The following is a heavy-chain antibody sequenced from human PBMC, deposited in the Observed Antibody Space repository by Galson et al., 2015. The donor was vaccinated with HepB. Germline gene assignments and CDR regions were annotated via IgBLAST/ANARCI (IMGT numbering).Heavy chain of an antibody. CDR3: ARGCYVNYDFWSGYRHNQYGMDV. CDR2: ISSSSSTI. J-gene: IGHJ6*02. D-gene: IGHD3-3*01. Sequence: SLRLSCAASGFTFSSYSMNWVRQAPGKGLEWVSYISSSSSTIYYADSVKGRFTISRDNAKNSLCLQVNSLRDEDTAVYYCARGCYVNYDFWSGYRHNQYGMDVWGQGTTVTVSS. CDR1: GFTFSSYS. V-gene: IGHV3-48*02.